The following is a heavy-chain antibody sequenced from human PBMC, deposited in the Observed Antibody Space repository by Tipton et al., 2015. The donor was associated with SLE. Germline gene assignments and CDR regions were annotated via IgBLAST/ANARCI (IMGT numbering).Heavy chain of an antibody. J-gene: IGHJ4*02. CDR3: ARAPAPSCYIFDF. Sequence: TSYNPSLKGRATISVDTSKKQFSLKLTSVTAADTAVYYCARAPAPSCYIFDFWGQGALVTVSS. V-gene: IGHV4-59*01. CDR2: T. D-gene: IGHD5-12*01.